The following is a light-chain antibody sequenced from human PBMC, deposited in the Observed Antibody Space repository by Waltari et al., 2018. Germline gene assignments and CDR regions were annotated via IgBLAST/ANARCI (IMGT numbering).Light chain of an antibody. J-gene: IGLJ3*02. CDR3: QSFDSNVRGGVV. CDR1: SSHIGAGHD. Sequence: QSILTQPTSVSGAPGQRVTISCTGSSSHIGAGHDVHWYQVFPGTAPKLLIYGNNKRPSGVPDRFSGSKSGSSASLAINGLQAEDEADYYCQSFDSNVRGGVVFGGGTKVTVL. CDR2: GNN. V-gene: IGLV1-40*01.